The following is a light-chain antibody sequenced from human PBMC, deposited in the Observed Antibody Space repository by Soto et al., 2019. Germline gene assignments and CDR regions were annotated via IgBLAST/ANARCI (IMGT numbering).Light chain of an antibody. CDR1: QSVSSSY. Sequence: EIVLTQSPGTLSLSPGERATLSCRASQSVSSSYFAWYQQKPGQAPRLLIYGASSRATGIPDGFSGSGSGTDFTLTISRLEPEDFAVYYCQQYGSSITFGQGTRLET. CDR3: QQYGSSIT. V-gene: IGKV3-20*01. CDR2: GAS. J-gene: IGKJ5*01.